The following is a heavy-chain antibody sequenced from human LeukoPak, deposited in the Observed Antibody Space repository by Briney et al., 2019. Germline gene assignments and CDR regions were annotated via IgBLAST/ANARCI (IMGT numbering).Heavy chain of an antibody. CDR3: ARGRGDCDILTGYYTHYGMDV. CDR2: IYTSGST. CDR1: GGSISSYY. Sequence: SETLSLTCTVSGGSISSYYWSWIRQPAGKGLEWIGRIYTSGSTNYNPSLKSRVTMSVDTSKNQFSLKLSSVTAADTAVYYCARGRGDCDILTGYYTHYGMDVWGQGTTVTVSS. D-gene: IGHD3-9*01. V-gene: IGHV4-4*07. J-gene: IGHJ6*02.